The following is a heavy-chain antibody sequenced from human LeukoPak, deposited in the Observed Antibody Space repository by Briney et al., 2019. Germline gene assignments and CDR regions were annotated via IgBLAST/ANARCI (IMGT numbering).Heavy chain of an antibody. D-gene: IGHD3-10*01. CDR1: GFTFSSYG. CDR3: AKDWADGKLNGSGD. V-gene: IGHV3-30*18. J-gene: IGHJ4*02. CDR2: ISYDGSNK. Sequence: GGSLRLSCAASGFTFSSYGMHWVRQAPGKGLEWVAVISYDGSNKYYADSVKGRFTISRDNSKNTLHLQMNSLRAEDTAVYYCAKDWADGKLNGSGDWGQGTLVTVSS.